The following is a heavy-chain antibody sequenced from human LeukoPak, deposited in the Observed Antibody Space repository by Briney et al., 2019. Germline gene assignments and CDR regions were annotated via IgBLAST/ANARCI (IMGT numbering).Heavy chain of an antibody. Sequence: PGRSLRLSCAASGFTFSSYGMHWVRQAPGKGLEWVAVIWYDGTNKYYAVSVKGRFTISRDNSKNTLYLQMNSLRAEGTAVYYCARDFCSGGSCYPDAFDIWGQGTMVTVSS. V-gene: IGHV3-33*01. J-gene: IGHJ3*02. CDR2: IWYDGTNK. CDR3: ARDFCSGGSCYPDAFDI. D-gene: IGHD2-15*01. CDR1: GFTFSSYG.